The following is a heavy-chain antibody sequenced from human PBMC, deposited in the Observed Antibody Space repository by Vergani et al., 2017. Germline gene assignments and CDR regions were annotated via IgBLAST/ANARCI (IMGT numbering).Heavy chain of an antibody. Sequence: VQLVESGGDVVKPGRSLRLSCAASGFTFSSYAMNWVRQAPGKGLEWVAVISYDGSNEYYADSLKGRFTISRDNSKNTQYLEMNSLRAEDTAVYYCARDYYHRVPKTYYYYYYMDVWGKGTTVTVSS. V-gene: IGHV3-30-3*01. J-gene: IGHJ6*03. CDR2: ISYDGSNE. D-gene: IGHD3-10*01. CDR1: GFTFSSYA. CDR3: ARDYYHRVPKTYYYYYYMDV.